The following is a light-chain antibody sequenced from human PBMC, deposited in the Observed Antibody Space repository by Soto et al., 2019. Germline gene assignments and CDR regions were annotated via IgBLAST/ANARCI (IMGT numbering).Light chain of an antibody. V-gene: IGLV2-14*01. CDR3: SSYTGSSTVM. J-gene: IGLJ3*02. CDR1: SSDVGDYDY. Sequence: QSALTQPASVSGSPGQSITISCTGTSSDVGDYDYVSWYQQHPGKAPKLMIFDVSNRPSGVPSRFSGSKSGNTASLTISGLQAEDEADYYCSSYTGSSTVMFGGGTKLTVL. CDR2: DVS.